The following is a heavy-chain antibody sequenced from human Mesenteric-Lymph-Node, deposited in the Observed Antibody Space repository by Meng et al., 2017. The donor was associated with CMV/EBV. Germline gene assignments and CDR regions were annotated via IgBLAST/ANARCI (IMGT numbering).Heavy chain of an antibody. CDR2: IFPYNGDT. CDR3: ARHIPGITAAASDY. Sequence: ASVKVSCKASGYTFTSYGVSWVRQAPGQGLEWVGWIFPYNGDTNNAQKFQGRVTMTTDTSTTTAYMELRSLRSDDTAMYYCARHIPGITAAASDYWGQGTLATVSS. D-gene: IGHD6-25*01. CDR1: GYTFTSYG. J-gene: IGHJ4*02. V-gene: IGHV1-18*04.